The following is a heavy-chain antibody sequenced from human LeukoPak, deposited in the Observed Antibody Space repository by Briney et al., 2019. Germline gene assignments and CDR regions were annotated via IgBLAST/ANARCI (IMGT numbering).Heavy chain of an antibody. J-gene: IGHJ4*02. CDR1: GFTFSSYA. Sequence: GGPLRLSCAASGFTFSSYAMHWVRQAPGKGLEWVAVISYDGSNKYYADSVKGRFTISRDNSKNTLYLQMNSLRAEDTAVYYCASPPVAGAGSYFDYWGQGTLVTVSS. V-gene: IGHV3-30-3*01. D-gene: IGHD1-26*01. CDR2: ISYDGSNK. CDR3: ASPPVAGAGSYFDY.